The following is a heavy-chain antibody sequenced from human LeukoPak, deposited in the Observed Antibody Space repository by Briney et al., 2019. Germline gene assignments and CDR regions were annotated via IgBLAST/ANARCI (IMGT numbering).Heavy chain of an antibody. J-gene: IGHJ4*02. D-gene: IGHD3-10*01. Sequence: GGSLRLSCAASGFIFSSYGMHWVRQAPGKGLEWVAVISYDGSNKYYADSVKGRFTISRDNSKNTLYLQMNSLRAEDTAVYYCAKDRITMVRGVLDYWGQGTLVTVSS. V-gene: IGHV3-30*18. CDR3: AKDRITMVRGVLDY. CDR1: GFIFSSYG. CDR2: ISYDGSNK.